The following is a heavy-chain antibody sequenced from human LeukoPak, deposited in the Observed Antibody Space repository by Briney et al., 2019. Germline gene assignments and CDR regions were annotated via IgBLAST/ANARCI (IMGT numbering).Heavy chain of an antibody. CDR2: IYTSGST. J-gene: IGHJ6*03. D-gene: IGHD2-8*01. Sequence: PSETLSLTCTASGASIGSGTYYWSWIRQPAGKGLEWIGRIYTSGSTNYNPSLKSRVTISVDTIKSQFSLKLSSVTAADTAVYYCARDIPLYCTNGVCPFSDYYYYMDVWGKGTTVTVSS. V-gene: IGHV4-61*02. CDR3: ARDIPLYCTNGVCPFSDYYYYMDV. CDR1: GASIGSGTYY.